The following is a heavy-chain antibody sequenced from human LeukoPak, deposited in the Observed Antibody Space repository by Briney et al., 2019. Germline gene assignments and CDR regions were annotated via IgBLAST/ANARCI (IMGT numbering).Heavy chain of an antibody. D-gene: IGHD2-15*01. Sequence: PSETLSLTCTVSGGSISSSSYYWGWLRQPPGKGLEWIGSIYYSGSTYYNPSLKSRVTISVDTSKNQFSLKLSSVTAADTAVYYCAELLNFDYWGQGTLVTVSS. CDR1: GGSISSSSYY. V-gene: IGHV4-39*07. CDR2: IYYSGST. J-gene: IGHJ4*02. CDR3: AELLNFDY.